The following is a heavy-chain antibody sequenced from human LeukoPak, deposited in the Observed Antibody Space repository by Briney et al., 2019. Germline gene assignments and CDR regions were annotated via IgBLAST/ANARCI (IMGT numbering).Heavy chain of an antibody. CDR1: GGSISSSSYY. CDR3: TRAGDGAARFQH. Sequence: SETLSLTCTVSGGSISSSSYYWGWIRQPPGKGLEWIGSIYYSGGTYYNPSLKSRVTISVDTSKNQFSLKLSSVTAADTAVYYCTRAGDGAARFQHWGQGTLVTVSS. J-gene: IGHJ1*01. D-gene: IGHD6-6*01. V-gene: IGHV4-39*01. CDR2: IYYSGGT.